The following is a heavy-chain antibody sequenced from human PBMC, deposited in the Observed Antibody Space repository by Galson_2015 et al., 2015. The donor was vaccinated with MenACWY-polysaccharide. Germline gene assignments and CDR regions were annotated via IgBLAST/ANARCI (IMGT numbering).Heavy chain of an antibody. CDR1: GFTVSSYW. CDR3: ASGSGCELHPLDY. D-gene: IGHD3-10*01. J-gene: IGHJ4*02. V-gene: IGHV3-74*01. Sequence: FLRLGGAASGFTVSSYWMNWVRHAPGKGLVWVSRINSDGSSTSYADSVKGRFTISRDNTKNTLYLQMNILRAEDAAVYYCASGSGCELHPLDYWGQGTLVTVSS. CDR2: INSDGSST.